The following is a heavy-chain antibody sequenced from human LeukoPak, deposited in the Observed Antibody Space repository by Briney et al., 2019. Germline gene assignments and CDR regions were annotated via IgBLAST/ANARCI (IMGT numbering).Heavy chain of an antibody. Sequence: PSETLSLTCTVSGGSISSYYWSWIRLPPGKGLEWIGYIYYSGSTNYNPSLKSRVTISVDTSKNQFSLKLSSVTAADTAVYYCARAGGSVVAATGAIDYWGQGTLVTVSS. J-gene: IGHJ4*02. D-gene: IGHD2-15*01. CDR1: GGSISSYY. CDR3: ARAGGSVVAATGAIDY. V-gene: IGHV4-59*01. CDR2: IYYSGST.